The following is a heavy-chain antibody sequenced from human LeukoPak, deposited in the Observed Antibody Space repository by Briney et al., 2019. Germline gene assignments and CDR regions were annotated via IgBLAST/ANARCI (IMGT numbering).Heavy chain of an antibody. CDR1: GYSFTDYW. D-gene: IGHD6-13*01. CDR2: IYPGDSDT. Sequence: GESLKISCKVSGYSFTDYWIGWVRQMPGKGLEWMGVIYPGDSDTRYSPSFQGQVTISADKSISTAYLQWSSLKASDTAMYYCARRSYSSRWYLEYWGQGTLVTVSS. J-gene: IGHJ4*02. V-gene: IGHV5-51*01. CDR3: ARRSYSSRWYLEY.